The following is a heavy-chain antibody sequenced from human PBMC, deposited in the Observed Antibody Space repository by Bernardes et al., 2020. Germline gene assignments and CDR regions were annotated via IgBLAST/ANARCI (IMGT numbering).Heavy chain of an antibody. CDR3: AKEAYSGYLETYYFYYGMDV. J-gene: IGHJ6*02. D-gene: IGHD5-12*01. V-gene: IGHV3-23*01. Sequence: GGSLRLSCAASGFTFSNYAMTWVRQAPGKGLEWVSSISGSGGGTYYVDSVQGRFTVSRDYSTNTLYLQMDSLRAEDTAIYYCAKEAYSGYLETYYFYYGMDVWGQGTTVTVSS. CDR1: GFTFSNYA. CDR2: ISGSGGGT.